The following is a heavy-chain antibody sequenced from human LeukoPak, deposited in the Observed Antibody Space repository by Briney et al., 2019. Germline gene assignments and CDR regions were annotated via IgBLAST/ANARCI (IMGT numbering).Heavy chain of an antibody. CDR2: ISIFSSTI. Sequence: HPGGSLRLSCAASGFTFSSYSMNWVRQAPGKGLEWVSYISIFSSTIYYADSVKGRFTISRDDANSLVYLQMNSLRAEDTAVYYCARTNERELDYWGQGTLVTVSS. D-gene: IGHD1-26*01. V-gene: IGHV3-48*01. CDR1: GFTFSSYS. CDR3: ARTNERELDY. J-gene: IGHJ4*02.